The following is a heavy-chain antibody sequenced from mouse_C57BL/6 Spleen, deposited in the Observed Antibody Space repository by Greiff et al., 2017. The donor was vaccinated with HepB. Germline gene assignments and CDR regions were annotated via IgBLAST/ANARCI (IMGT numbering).Heavy chain of an antibody. J-gene: IGHJ4*01. CDR3: ARVLQAAQATLYAMDY. D-gene: IGHD3-2*02. CDR1: GYTFTSYW. V-gene: IGHV1-64*01. CDR2: IHPNSGST. Sequence: QVQLQQPGAELVKPGASVQLSCKASGYTFTSYWMHWVKQRPGQGLEWIGMIHPNSGSTNYNEKCKSKATLTVDKSSSPAYMQLSSLTSEDSAVYYCARVLQAAQATLYAMDYWGQGTSVNVSP.